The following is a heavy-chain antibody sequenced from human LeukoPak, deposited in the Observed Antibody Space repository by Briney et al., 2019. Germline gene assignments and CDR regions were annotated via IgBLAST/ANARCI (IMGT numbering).Heavy chain of an antibody. CDR3: ARWVSYYYNWFDP. CDR1: GGSISSGGYY. J-gene: IGHJ5*02. Sequence: PSETLSLTCTVSGGSISSGGYYWSWIRQPPGKGLEWIGYIYHSGSTYYNPSLKSRVTISVDRSKNQFSLKLSSVTAADTAVYYCARWVSYYYNWFDPWGQGTLVTVSS. CDR2: IYHSGST. D-gene: IGHD1-26*01. V-gene: IGHV4-30-2*01.